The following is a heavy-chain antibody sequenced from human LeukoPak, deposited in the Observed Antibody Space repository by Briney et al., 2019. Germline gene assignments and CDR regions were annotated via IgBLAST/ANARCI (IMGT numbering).Heavy chain of an antibody. CDR2: IWYDGSNK. J-gene: IGHJ4*02. CDR1: GSTFSTHG. CDR3: ARGYCSGGSCYPAYFDY. V-gene: IGHV3-33*01. Sequence: PGRSLRLSCAASGSTFSTHGMHWVRQVPGKGLEWVALIWYDGSNKYYADSVKGRFIISRDNSKDTLYLQMNSLRAEDTAVYYCARGYCSGGSCYPAYFDYWGQGTLVTVSS. D-gene: IGHD2-15*01.